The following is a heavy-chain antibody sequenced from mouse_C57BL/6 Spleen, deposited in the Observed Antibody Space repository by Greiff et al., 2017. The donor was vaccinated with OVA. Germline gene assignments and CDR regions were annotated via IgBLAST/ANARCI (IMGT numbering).Heavy chain of an antibody. J-gene: IGHJ2*01. D-gene: IGHD6-2*01. CDR1: GYTFTDYY. Sequence: EVQLQQSGPELVKPGASVKISCKASGYTFTDYYMNWVQQSHGKSLEWIGDINPNNGGTSYNPKFTGKATLTVYKSACTAYMRLRSLTSGDSAVYYCARGLIDYWGQGTTLTVSS. V-gene: IGHV1-26*01. CDR3: ARGLIDY. CDR2: INPNNGGT.